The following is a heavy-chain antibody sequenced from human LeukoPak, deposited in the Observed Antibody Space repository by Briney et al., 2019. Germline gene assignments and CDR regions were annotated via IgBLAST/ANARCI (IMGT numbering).Heavy chain of an antibody. J-gene: IGHJ3*02. V-gene: IGHV3-23*01. D-gene: IGHD1-14*01. Sequence: PGGSLRLSCAASGFIFGHYAMSWVRQAPGKGLEWVSTISGGGGDTDYADSVKGRFTISRDNSKNTLHLQMNSLRAEDTAVYYCAKGNQRAYDAFDIWGQGTMVTVSS. CDR2: ISGGGGDT. CDR3: AKGNQRAYDAFDI. CDR1: GFIFGHYA.